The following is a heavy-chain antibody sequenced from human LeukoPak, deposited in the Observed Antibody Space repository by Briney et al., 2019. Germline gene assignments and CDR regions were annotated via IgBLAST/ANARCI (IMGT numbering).Heavy chain of an antibody. CDR2: ISAYNGNT. D-gene: IGHD4-17*01. V-gene: IGHV1-18*04. CDR1: GYTFTGYY. J-gene: IGHJ4*02. CDR3: ARGSYGDYVEGDFDY. Sequence: ASVKVSCQASGYTFTGYYMQWVRQAPGQGLEWMGWISAYNGNTNYAQKLQGRVTMTTDTSTSTAYMELRSLRPDDTAVYYCARGSYGDYVEGDFDYWGQGTLVTVSS.